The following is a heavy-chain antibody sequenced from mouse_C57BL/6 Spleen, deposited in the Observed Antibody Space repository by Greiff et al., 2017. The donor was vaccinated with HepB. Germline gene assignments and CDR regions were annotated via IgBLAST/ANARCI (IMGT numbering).Heavy chain of an antibody. V-gene: IGHV1-20*01. J-gene: IGHJ4*01. Sequence: EVQLQQSGPELVKPGDSVKISCKASGYSFTGYFMNWVMQSHGKSLEWIGRINPYNGDTFYNQKFKGKATLTVDKSSSTAHMELRSLTSEDSAVYYCARYDGYPVLAMDYWGQGTSVTVSS. CDR1: GYSFTGYF. CDR3: ARYDGYPVLAMDY. CDR2: INPYNGDT. D-gene: IGHD2-3*01.